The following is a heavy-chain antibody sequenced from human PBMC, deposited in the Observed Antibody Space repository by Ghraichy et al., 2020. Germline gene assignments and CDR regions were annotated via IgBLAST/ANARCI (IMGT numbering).Heavy chain of an antibody. CDR1: GFTFGDYA. J-gene: IGHJ4*02. Sequence: GESLNISCTASGFTFGDYAMSWFRQAPGKGLEWVSFIRSNAYGGTTEYAASVKGRFTISRDDSKSIAYLQMNSLKTEDTAVYYCSRLGGDRDYWGQGTLVTVSS. V-gene: IGHV3-49*03. CDR3: SRLGGDRDY. D-gene: IGHD4-17*01. CDR2: IRSNAYGGTT.